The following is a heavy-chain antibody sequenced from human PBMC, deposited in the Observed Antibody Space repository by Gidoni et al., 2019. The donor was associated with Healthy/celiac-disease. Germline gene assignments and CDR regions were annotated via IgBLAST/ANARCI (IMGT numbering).Heavy chain of an antibody. J-gene: IGHJ4*02. Sequence: QVQLQESGPGLVKPSETLSLTCTVSGGPISSYYWSWIRQPPGKGLEWIGYIYYSGSTNYNPSLKSRVTISVDTSKNQFSLKLSSVTAADTAVYYCARGSRGFPGNYYFDYWGQGTLVTVSS. CDR1: GGPISSYY. CDR3: ARGSRGFPGNYYFDY. CDR2: IYYSGST. V-gene: IGHV4-59*01. D-gene: IGHD1-26*01.